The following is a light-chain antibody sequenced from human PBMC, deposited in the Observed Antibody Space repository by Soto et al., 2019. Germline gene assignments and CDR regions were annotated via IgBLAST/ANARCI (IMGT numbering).Light chain of an antibody. Sequence: EIVLTQSPATLSLSPGERATLSCRASQSINNFLAWYQHKPGQAPRLLIYEASNRAAGIPARFSGTGSETDFTLTISSLEPEDLAVYYCQQRDNWVWTFGQGTKVEIK. V-gene: IGKV3-11*01. CDR3: QQRDNWVWT. CDR1: QSINNF. J-gene: IGKJ1*01. CDR2: EAS.